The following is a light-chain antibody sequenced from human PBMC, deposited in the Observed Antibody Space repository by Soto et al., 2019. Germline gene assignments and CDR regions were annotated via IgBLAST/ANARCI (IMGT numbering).Light chain of an antibody. Sequence: DIVMTQSPLSLPVTPGEPASISCRSSQSLLHSNGFNYLDWYLQKPGQSPQLLIYLGSNRASGVADRFSGRASGTDVTLKISRVEAEDVGVYFCMQTLQTPYTFGQGTKLEIK. J-gene: IGKJ2*01. CDR1: QSLLHSNGFNY. CDR3: MQTLQTPYT. CDR2: LGS. V-gene: IGKV2-28*01.